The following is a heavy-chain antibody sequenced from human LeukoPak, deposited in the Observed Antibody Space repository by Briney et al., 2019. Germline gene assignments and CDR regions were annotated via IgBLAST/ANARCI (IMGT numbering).Heavy chain of an antibody. CDR2: IYYSGST. CDR1: GGSISSYY. CDR3: ARVYDFWSGYYLPSSYYYYYMDV. V-gene: IGHV4-59*01. D-gene: IGHD3-3*01. Sequence: PSETLSLTCTVSGGSISSYYWSWIRQPPGKGLEWIGYIYYSGSTNYNPSLKSRVTISVDTSKNQFSLKLSSVTAADTAVYYCARVYDFWSGYYLPSSYYYYYMDVWGKGTTVTVSS. J-gene: IGHJ6*03.